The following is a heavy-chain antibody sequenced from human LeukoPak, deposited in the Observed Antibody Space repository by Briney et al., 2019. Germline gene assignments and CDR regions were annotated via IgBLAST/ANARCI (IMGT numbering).Heavy chain of an antibody. J-gene: IGHJ4*02. CDR2: IYTSGST. CDR1: GGSISSYY. CDR3: ARAPYSSGWHYFDY. Sequence: SETLSLTCTVSGGSISSYYWSWIRQPAGKGLEWIGRIYTSGSTNYNPFLKSRVTISLDTSKNQFSLKLSSVTAADTAVYYCARAPYSSGWHYFDYWGQGTQVTVSS. D-gene: IGHD6-19*01. V-gene: IGHV4-4*07.